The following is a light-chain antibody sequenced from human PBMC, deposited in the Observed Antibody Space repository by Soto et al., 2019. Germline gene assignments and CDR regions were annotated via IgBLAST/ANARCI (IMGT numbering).Light chain of an antibody. CDR3: QSFDTRLNTVV. CDR1: SSNIGADYD. Sequence: QSAVTQPPSVSGAPGQRVTISCTGSSSNIGADYDVHWYQHFPGRAPKLLIYGNKNRPSGVPDRFSGTKSGTSASLDITGLQAEDDADYYCQSFDTRLNTVVFGGGTQLTVL. CDR2: GNK. V-gene: IGLV1-40*01. J-gene: IGLJ2*01.